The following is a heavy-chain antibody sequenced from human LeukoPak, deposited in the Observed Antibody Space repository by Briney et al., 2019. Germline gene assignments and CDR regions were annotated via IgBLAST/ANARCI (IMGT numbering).Heavy chain of an antibody. CDR3: AKTAPPNKLNPYFDY. CDR1: AFPFSSYG. CDR2: ISGSGGST. V-gene: IGHV3-23*01. D-gene: IGHD1/OR15-1a*01. J-gene: IGHJ4*02. Sequence: GGSPRLSCAASAFPFSSYGMHWVRQAPGKGLEWVSAISGSGGSTCYADSVKGRFTISRDNSKNTLYLQMNSLRAEDTAVYYCAKTAPPNKLNPYFDYWGQGTLVTVSS.